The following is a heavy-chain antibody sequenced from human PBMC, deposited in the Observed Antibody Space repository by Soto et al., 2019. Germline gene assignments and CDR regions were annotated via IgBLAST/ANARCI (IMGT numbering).Heavy chain of an antibody. D-gene: IGHD4-17*01. CDR1: GITATNGH. CDR2: IFSDDNT. Sequence: QSGGSLRLSCAASGITATNGHMSWVRQAPGKGLEWVSVIFSDDNTYYADSVKGRFTISRDTSKSTVYLQMNSLRAEDTAVYYCARDWNGDKYFDFWDQGSLVTVSS. J-gene: IGHJ4*02. CDR3: ARDWNGDKYFDF. V-gene: IGHV3-53*01.